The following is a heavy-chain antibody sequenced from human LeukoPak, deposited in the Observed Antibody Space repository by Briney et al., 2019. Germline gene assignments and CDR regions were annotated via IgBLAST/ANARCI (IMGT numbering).Heavy chain of an antibody. CDR2: IYYSGST. Sequence: SETLSLTCTVSGGSISSSSYYWGWIRQPPGKGLEWIGSIYYSGSTYYNPSLKSRVTISVDTSKNQFSLKLSSVTAADTAVYYCARSVLSVWGSYRYFDSWGQGTLVTVSS. D-gene: IGHD3-16*02. CDR3: ARSVLSVWGSYRYFDS. J-gene: IGHJ4*02. V-gene: IGHV4-39*01. CDR1: GGSISSSSYY.